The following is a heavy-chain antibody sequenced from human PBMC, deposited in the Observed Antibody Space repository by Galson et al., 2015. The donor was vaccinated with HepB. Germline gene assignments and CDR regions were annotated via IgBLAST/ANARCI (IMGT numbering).Heavy chain of an antibody. CDR2: TYYRSQWYN. D-gene: IGHD3-3*01. J-gene: IGHJ4*02. CDR1: GDSVSSKSAA. Sequence: CAISGDSVSSKSAAWNWIRQSPSRGLEWLGRTYYRSQWYNDYAVSVKSRIRVNSDTSKNQFSLHLNSVTPDDTAIYYCARQDYCYDTNCQGGGFDYWGQGPRSPSPQ. V-gene: IGHV6-1*01. CDR3: ARQDYCYDTNCQGGGFDY.